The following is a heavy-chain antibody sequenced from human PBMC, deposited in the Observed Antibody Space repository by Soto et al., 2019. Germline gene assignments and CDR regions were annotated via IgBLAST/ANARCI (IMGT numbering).Heavy chain of an antibody. CDR2: MNPISGTP. D-gene: IGHD3-3*01. CDR3: TREWSRADFGVGPPMRDNWFDP. V-gene: IGHV1-69*13. Sequence: GASVKVSCKSSGDTVSSFAISWVRQAPGQGLEWMGGMNPISGTPNYAQKFQGRVTITADESTFTAYMELSNLRSDDTAVYYCTREWSRADFGVGPPMRDNWFDPWGQGTLVTVSS. CDR1: GDTVSSFA. J-gene: IGHJ5*02.